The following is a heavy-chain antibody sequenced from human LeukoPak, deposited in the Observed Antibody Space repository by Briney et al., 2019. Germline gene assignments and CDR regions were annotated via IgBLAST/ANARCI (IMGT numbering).Heavy chain of an antibody. J-gene: IGHJ4*02. CDR1: GGSISSSSYY. Sequence: PSETLSLTCTVSGGSISSSSYYWGWIRQPPGKGLGWIGSIYYSGSTNYNPSLKSRVTISVDTSKNQFSLKLSSVTAADTAVYYCARYIVVVAYFDYWGQGTLVTVSS. D-gene: IGHD2-2*01. CDR3: ARYIVVVAYFDY. V-gene: IGHV4-39*07. CDR2: IYYSGST.